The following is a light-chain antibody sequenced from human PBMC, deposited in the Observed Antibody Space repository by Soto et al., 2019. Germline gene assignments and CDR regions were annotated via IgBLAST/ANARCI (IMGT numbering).Light chain of an antibody. Sequence: QKTRSRCLLSASVRDRVPITCRAMRGISSWLAWYQQKPGKAPRLLIYAASRLQSGVPDRFSGSGVETDFTLTITSLQPEDFGIYYCQQCDALVHTSGGGT. V-gene: IGKV1D-16*02. CDR1: RGISSW. CDR2: AAS. CDR3: QQCDALVHT. J-gene: IGKJ4*01.